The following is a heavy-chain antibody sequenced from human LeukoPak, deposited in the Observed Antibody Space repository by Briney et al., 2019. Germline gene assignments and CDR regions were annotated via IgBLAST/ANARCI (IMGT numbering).Heavy chain of an antibody. CDR3: ARARLVYYYGSGSYHP. Sequence: SETLSLTCAVYGGSFSGYYWNWIRQPPGKGLEWIGEIFHSGHTNYNPSLKSRVTISVDTSKNQFSLKLSSVTAADTAVYYCARARLVYYYGSGSYHPWGQGTLVTVSS. J-gene: IGHJ5*02. V-gene: IGHV4-34*12. D-gene: IGHD3-10*01. CDR2: IFHSGHT. CDR1: GGSFSGYY.